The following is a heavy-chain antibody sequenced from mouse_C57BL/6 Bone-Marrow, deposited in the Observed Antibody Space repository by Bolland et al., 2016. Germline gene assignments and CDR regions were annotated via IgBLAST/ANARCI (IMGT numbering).Heavy chain of an antibody. CDR2: SN. Sequence: SNNYNPSLKNRISITRDTSKNQFFLKLNSVTTEDTATYYCARGLLRYGWFAYWGQGTLV. D-gene: IGHD1-1*01. CDR3: ARGLLRYGWFAY. V-gene: IGHV3-6*01. J-gene: IGHJ3*01.